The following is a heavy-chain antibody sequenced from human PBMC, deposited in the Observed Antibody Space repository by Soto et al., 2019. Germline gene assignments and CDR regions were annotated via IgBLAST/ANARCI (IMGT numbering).Heavy chain of an antibody. CDR3: ATDPYDRSA. CDR1: GFTFSNAW. V-gene: IGHV3-15*07. CDR2: IKSKTDGGTT. D-gene: IGHD3-22*01. J-gene: IGHJ4*02. Sequence: GSLRLSCAASGFTFSNAWMNWVRQAPGKGLEWVGRIKSKTDGGTTEYATPVKGRFTISRDDSKDTLYLQMNSLKTEDTAVYYCATDPYDRSAWGQGNPVTVSS.